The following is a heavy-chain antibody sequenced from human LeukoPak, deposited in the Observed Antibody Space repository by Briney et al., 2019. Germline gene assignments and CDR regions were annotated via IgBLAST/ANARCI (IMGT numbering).Heavy chain of an antibody. D-gene: IGHD3-22*01. Sequence: GESLKISCQCSGYSFTSYWIGWVRQMPGKGLEWMGIIYPGDSDTRYSPSFQGQVTISADESISTAYLQWSSLKASDTAMYYCARLGGDSSGYYYFDYWGQGTLVTVSS. V-gene: IGHV5-51*01. J-gene: IGHJ4*02. CDR3: ARLGGDSSGYYYFDY. CDR2: IYPGDSDT. CDR1: GYSFTSYW.